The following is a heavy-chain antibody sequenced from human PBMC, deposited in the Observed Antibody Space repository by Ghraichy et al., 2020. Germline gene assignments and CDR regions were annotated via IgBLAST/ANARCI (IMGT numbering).Heavy chain of an antibody. CDR1: GFTFSSYS. Sequence: GSLRLSCAASGFTFSSYSMNWVRQAPGKGLEWVSSISSSSSYIYYADSVKGRFTISRDNAKNSLYLQMNSLRAEDTAVYYCARDLIIAVAGTYYYYYGMDVWGQGTTVTVSS. J-gene: IGHJ6*02. CDR3: ARDLIIAVAGTYYYYYGMDV. CDR2: ISSSSSYI. D-gene: IGHD6-19*01. V-gene: IGHV3-21*01.